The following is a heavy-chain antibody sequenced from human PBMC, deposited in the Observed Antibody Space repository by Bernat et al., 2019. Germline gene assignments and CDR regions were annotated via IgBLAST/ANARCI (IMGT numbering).Heavy chain of an antibody. J-gene: IGHJ4*02. CDR2: IRYDGSNK. CDR3: AKDGGSYYVDDY. V-gene: IGHV3-30*02. D-gene: IGHD1-26*01. Sequence: QVQLVESGGGVVQPGGSLRLSCAASGFTFSSYGMHWVRQAPGKGLEWVAFIRYDGSNKYYADSVKGRFTVSRDNSKNTLYLQMNNLRAEDTAMYYCAKDGGSYYVDDYWGQGTLVAVSS. CDR1: GFTFSSYG.